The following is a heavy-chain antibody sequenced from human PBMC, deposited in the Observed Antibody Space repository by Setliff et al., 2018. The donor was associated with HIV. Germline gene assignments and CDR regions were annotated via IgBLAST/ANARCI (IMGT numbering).Heavy chain of an antibody. Sequence: PGGSLRLSCAASGFTFSSYAMHWVRQAPGKGLEWVAVISYDGSNKYYADSVKGRSTISRDNSKNTLYLQMNSLRAEDTAVYYCARSGSFWDYYDSSGYNDYWGQGTLVTVSS. CDR3: ARSGSFWDYYDSSGYNDY. V-gene: IGHV3-30-3*01. D-gene: IGHD3-22*01. CDR1: GFTFSSYA. CDR2: ISYDGSNK. J-gene: IGHJ4*02.